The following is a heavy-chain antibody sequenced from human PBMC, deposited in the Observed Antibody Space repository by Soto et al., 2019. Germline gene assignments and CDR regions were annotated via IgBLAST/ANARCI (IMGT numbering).Heavy chain of an antibody. V-gene: IGHV1-8*01. J-gene: IGHJ4*02. CDR1: GYTFTSYD. CDR3: ASERSGYYDY. CDR2: MNTNSGNT. D-gene: IGHD3-3*01. Sequence: QVQLVQSGAEVKKPGASVKVSCKASGYTFTSYDINCVRQATGQGIEWMGWMNTNSGNTGYAQKCQGRVTMTRNTSISTAYRELSSLRSEDTAVYYCASERSGYYDYWGQGTLVTVSS.